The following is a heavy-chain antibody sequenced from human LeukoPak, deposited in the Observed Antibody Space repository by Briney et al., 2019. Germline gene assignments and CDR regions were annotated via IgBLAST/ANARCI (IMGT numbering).Heavy chain of an antibody. D-gene: IGHD4-17*01. CDR2: IIPILGIA. J-gene: IGHJ4*02. CDR3: ARDQVNDYGDSYYFDY. CDR1: GGTFSSYA. V-gene: IGHV1-69*04. Sequence: GASVKVSCKASGGTFSSYAISWVRQAPGQGLEWVGRIIPILGIANYAQKFQGRVTITADKSTSTAYMELSSLRSEDTAVYYCARDQVNDYGDSYYFDYWGQGTLVTVSS.